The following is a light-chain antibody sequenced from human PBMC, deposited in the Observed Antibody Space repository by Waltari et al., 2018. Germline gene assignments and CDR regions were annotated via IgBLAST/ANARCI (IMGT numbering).Light chain of an antibody. CDR2: KAA. Sequence: DIQMTQSPSTLSASVGDRGPITCRASQSVGDLLAWYQQKPGKAPKVLIYKAAGLESGVPSRFSGSGSGTEFTLSISSLQPDDFATYYCQHYISYPVTFGQGTKLE. CDR1: QSVGDL. CDR3: QHYISYPVT. V-gene: IGKV1-5*03. J-gene: IGKJ2*01.